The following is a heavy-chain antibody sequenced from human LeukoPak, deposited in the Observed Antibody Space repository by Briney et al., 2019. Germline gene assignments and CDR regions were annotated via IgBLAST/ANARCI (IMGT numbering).Heavy chain of an antibody. Sequence: PGGSLRLSCVASGFTFRSFVMSWVRKPPGTGLEWVGTISGSYGSTSYADSVKGRFTISRDNSKNTMYLQMNSLRAEDTAVYYCANDLRYGSSRGGQGTLVTVSS. CDR3: ANDLRYGSSR. D-gene: IGHD6-13*01. CDR1: GFTFRSFV. J-gene: IGHJ4*02. CDR2: ISGSYGST. V-gene: IGHV3-23*01.